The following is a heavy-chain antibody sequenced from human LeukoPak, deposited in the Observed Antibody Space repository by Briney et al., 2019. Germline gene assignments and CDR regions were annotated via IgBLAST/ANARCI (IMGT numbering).Heavy chain of an antibody. CDR2: ISSSGSTI. V-gene: IGHV3-48*03. CDR3: ARDIHSVAFDI. Sequence: GGSLRLSCAASGFTFSDYEMNWVRQAPGKGLEWVSYISSSGSTIDYADSVKGRFTISRDNAKNSVYLQMNSLRAEDTAVYYCARDIHSVAFDIWGQGTMVTVSS. J-gene: IGHJ3*02. CDR1: GFTFSDYE.